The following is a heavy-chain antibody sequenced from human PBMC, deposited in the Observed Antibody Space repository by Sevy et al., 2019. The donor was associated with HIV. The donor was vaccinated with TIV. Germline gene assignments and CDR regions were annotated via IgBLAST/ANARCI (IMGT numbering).Heavy chain of an antibody. V-gene: IGHV4-59*08. CDR2: IYYNGHI. CDR3: AGENAWGRGYS. J-gene: IGHJ4*02. Sequence: SETLSLTCTVSGGSITSLYWNWIRQPPGKGLEWIANIYYNGHINYNPTLKNRVTLSLDTSKNQFSLRLSSVTAADTAMYYCAGENAWGRGYSWGQGTLVTVSS. CDR1: GGSITSLY. D-gene: IGHD1-26*01.